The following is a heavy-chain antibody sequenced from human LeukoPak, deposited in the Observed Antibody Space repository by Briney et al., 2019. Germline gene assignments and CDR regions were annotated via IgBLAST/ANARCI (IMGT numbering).Heavy chain of an antibody. Sequence: PSETLSLTCTVSGGSISSYCWSWIRQPAGKGLEWIGRIYTSGSTNYNPSLKSRVTMSVNTSKNQFSLKLSSVTAADTAVYYCARVDYGDYVAENWFDPWGQGTLVTVSS. CDR3: ARVDYGDYVAENWFDP. D-gene: IGHD4-17*01. V-gene: IGHV4-4*07. CDR1: GGSISSYC. J-gene: IGHJ5*02. CDR2: IYTSGST.